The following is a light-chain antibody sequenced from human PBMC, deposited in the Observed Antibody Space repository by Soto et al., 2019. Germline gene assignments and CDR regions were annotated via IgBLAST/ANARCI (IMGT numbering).Light chain of an antibody. Sequence: ILTMSSGTLSLSPRERSNVSCRASESVTSNYLAWYQQKPGQAPRLLIYGASSRATRIPDRFSRSGSGTDFTLTISSLEPEDVAVYYCRQRSDWPRITSGEGTRLDI. CDR1: ESVTSNY. CDR2: GAS. CDR3: RQRSDWPRIT. V-gene: IGKV3D-20*02. J-gene: IGKJ5*01.